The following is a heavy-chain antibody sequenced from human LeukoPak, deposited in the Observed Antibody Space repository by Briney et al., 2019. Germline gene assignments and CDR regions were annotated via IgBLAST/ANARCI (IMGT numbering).Heavy chain of an antibody. CDR1: GFSFSSFS. Sequence: GGSLRLSCAASGFSFSSFSMNWVRQAPGKGLEWVSYISGGSSFTYYVDSVKGRFTISRDNAKNSLYLQMNGLRAEDTAVYYCAELGITMIGGVWGKGTTVTISS. J-gene: IGHJ6*04. V-gene: IGHV3-21*01. D-gene: IGHD3-10*02. CDR2: ISGGSSFT. CDR3: AELGITMIGGV.